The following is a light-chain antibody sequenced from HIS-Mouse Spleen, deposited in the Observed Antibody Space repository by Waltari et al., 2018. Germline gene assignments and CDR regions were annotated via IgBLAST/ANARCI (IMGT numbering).Light chain of an antibody. V-gene: IGKV3-11*01. CDR2: DAS. CDR3: QQRSNWLT. CDR1: QRVSSY. Sequence: EIVLTQSPSTLSLSPGQRATLTCRASQRVSSYLTWYQQKPGQGPRLLIYDASNRATGIPARFSGSGSGTDLTLTISSLEPEDFAVYYCQQRSNWLTFGGGTKVEIK. J-gene: IGKJ4*01.